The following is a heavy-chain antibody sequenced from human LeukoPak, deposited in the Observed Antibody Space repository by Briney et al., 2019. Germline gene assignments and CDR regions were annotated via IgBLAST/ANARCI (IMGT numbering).Heavy chain of an antibody. J-gene: IGHJ3*02. D-gene: IGHD4-23*01. CDR3: AKPQKYKATVVTDAFDI. CDR1: GFTFSSYA. CDR2: ISGSGGST. Sequence: PGGSLRLSCAASGFTFSSYAMSWVRQAPGKGLEWVSAISGSGGSTYYADSVKGRFTISRDNSKNTLYLQMNSLRAEDTAVYYCAKPQKYKATVVTDAFDIWGQGTMVTVSS. V-gene: IGHV3-23*01.